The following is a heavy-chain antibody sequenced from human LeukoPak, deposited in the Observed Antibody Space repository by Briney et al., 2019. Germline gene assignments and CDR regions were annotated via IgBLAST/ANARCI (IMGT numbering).Heavy chain of an antibody. J-gene: IGHJ4*02. Sequence: SETLSLTCTVSGGSISSSSYYWGWIRQPPGKGLEWIGSIYYRGSTYYNPSLKSRAPISVETSKNQFTLKLSSVTAADTAVYYCARHAGMGYSSGWYFFDYWGQGTLVTVST. D-gene: IGHD6-19*01. CDR1: GGSISSSSYY. CDR3: ARHAGMGYSSGWYFFDY. CDR2: IYYRGST. V-gene: IGHV4-39*01.